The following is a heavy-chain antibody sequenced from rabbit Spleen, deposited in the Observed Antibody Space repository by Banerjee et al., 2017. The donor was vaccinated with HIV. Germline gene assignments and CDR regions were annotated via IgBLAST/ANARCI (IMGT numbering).Heavy chain of an antibody. V-gene: IGHV1S45*01. Sequence: QEQLVESGGGLVQPGGTLTLTCTASGFSFSSSDYICWVRQAPGKGLEWISCIAGSSSAFTYSATWAKGRFTISKTSSTTVTLQMTSLTVADTATYFCARDTGTSFSSYGMDLWGPGTLVTVS. CDR2: IAGSSSAFT. D-gene: IGHD7-1*01. J-gene: IGHJ6*01. CDR1: GFSFSSSDY. CDR3: ARDTGTSFSSYGMDL.